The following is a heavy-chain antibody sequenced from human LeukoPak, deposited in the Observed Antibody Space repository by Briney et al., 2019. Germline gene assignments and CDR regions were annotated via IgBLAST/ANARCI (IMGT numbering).Heavy chain of an antibody. CDR2: ISYDGSNK. CDR3: AKDHSVIVATN. CDR1: GFTFSSYD. V-gene: IGHV3-30*18. D-gene: IGHD5-12*01. J-gene: IGHJ4*02. Sequence: GGSLRLSCAASGFTFSSYDMHWVRQAPGKGLEWVAVISYDGSNKYYADSVKGRFTISRDNSKNTLYLQMNSLRAEDTAVYYCAKDHSVIVATNWGQGTLVTVSS.